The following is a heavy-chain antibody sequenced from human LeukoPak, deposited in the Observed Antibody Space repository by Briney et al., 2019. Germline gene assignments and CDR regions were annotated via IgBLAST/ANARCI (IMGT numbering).Heavy chain of an antibody. CDR3: AKGHNYGDYGIYFDY. J-gene: IGHJ4*02. V-gene: IGHV3-23*01. CDR1: GFSFSTYA. D-gene: IGHD4-17*01. CDR2: ISGSGGRP. Sequence: GGSLRLSCATSGFSFSTYAMSWVRQAPGKGLEWVSVISGSGGRPNYADSVKGRFTISRDNSKNTLYLQMSSLRAEDTAIYYCAKGHNYGDYGIYFDYWGQGTLVTVSS.